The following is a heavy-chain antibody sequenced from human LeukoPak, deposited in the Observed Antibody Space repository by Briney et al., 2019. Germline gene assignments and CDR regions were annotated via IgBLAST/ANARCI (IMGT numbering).Heavy chain of an antibody. CDR1: GGSISSYY. CDR2: IYYSGST. CDR3: ARSENYDFWSGYYFFDY. J-gene: IGHJ4*02. V-gene: IGHV4-59*01. Sequence: SETLSLTCTVSGGSISSYYWSWIRQPPGKGPEWIGYIYYSGSTNYNPSLKSRVTISVDTSKNQFSLKLSSVTAADTAVYYCARSENYDFWSGYYFFDYWGQGTLVTVSS. D-gene: IGHD3-3*01.